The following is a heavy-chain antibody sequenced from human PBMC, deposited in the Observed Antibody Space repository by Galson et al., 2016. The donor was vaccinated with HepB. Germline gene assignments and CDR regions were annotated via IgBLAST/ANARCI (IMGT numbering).Heavy chain of an antibody. CDR1: GFTFSTYS. J-gene: IGHJ6*03. V-gene: IGHV3-48*02. CDR2: IGGTSGDI. CDR3: ASSTRDYSYLPDYYYYYMDV. Sequence: SLRLSCAASGFTFSTYSMNWVRQAPGKGLEWVSYIGGTSGDIYYADSVEGRFTISRDNAKSSLYLQMNSLRDEDTAVYYCASSTRDYSYLPDYYYYYMDVWGKGTMVTVSS. D-gene: IGHD4-11*01.